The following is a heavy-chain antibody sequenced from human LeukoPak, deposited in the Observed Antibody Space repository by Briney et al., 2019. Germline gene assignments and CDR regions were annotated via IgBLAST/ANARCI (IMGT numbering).Heavy chain of an antibody. J-gene: IGHJ4*02. CDR1: GGSFGGYY. CDR3: ARNASDSGTSYFDY. D-gene: IGHD1-26*01. CDR2: IYYSGST. V-gene: IGHV4-59*05. Sequence: SETLSLTCAVYGGSFGGYYWGWVRQPPGKGLEWIGSIYYSGSTSYNPSLKSRVTISVDTSKNQFSLKLDSVTAADTAVYYCARNASDSGTSYFDYWGQGTLVTVSS.